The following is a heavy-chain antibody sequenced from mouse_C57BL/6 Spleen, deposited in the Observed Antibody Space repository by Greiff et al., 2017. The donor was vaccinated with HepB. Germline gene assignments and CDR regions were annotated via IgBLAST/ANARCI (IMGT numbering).Heavy chain of an antibody. CDR1: GYTFTDYY. Sequence: EVQLQQSGPELVKPGASVKISCKASGYTFTDYYMNWVKQSHGKSLEWIGDINPNNGGTSYNQKFKGKATLTVDKSSSTAYMELRSLTSEDSAVYYCARDPYYYGSNLDYWGQGTTLTVSS. CDR3: ARDPYYYGSNLDY. J-gene: IGHJ2*01. CDR2: INPNNGGT. V-gene: IGHV1-26*01. D-gene: IGHD1-1*01.